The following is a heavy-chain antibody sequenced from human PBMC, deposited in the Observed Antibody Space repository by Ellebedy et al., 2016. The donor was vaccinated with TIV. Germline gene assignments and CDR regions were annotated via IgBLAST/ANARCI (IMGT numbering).Heavy chain of an antibody. Sequence: SGPTLVKPTQTLTLTCTFSGFSLSTTGVGVGWIRQPPGKALEWLALIYWDNDERYSPSLRSRLSITKDTSKNQVVLTMTNMDPVDTATYFCAQRSYYGWDSSYVHTNWFAPWGQGAPVTVSA. CDR3: AQRSYYGWDSSYVHTNWFAP. J-gene: IGHJ5*02. V-gene: IGHV2-5*02. D-gene: IGHD3-10*01. CDR2: IYWDNDE. CDR1: GFSLSTTGVG.